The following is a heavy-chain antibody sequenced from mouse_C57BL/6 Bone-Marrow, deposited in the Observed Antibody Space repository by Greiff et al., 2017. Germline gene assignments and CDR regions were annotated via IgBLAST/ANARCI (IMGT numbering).Heavy chain of an antibody. CDR1: GFSFNTYA. CDR3: VRLLRTGAY. V-gene: IGHV10-1*01. D-gene: IGHD1-1*01. Sequence: EVKLLESGGGLVQPKGSLKLSCAASGFSFNTYAMNWVRQAPGKGLEWVARIRSKSNNYATYYADSVKDRFTISRDDSESMLYLQMNNLKTEDTAMYYCVRLLRTGAYWGQGTLVTVSA. CDR2: IRSKSNNYAT. J-gene: IGHJ3*01.